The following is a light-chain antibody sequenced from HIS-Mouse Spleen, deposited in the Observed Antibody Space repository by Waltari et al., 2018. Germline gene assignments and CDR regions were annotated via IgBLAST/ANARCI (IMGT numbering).Light chain of an antibody. Sequence: SYELTQPPSVSVSPGQTARITCSGDELPKKYASWFQQKSGQAPVLVIYEDSKRPSGSPERFSGSSSGTMATLTISGAQVEDEADYYCYSTDSSGNHRVFGGGTKLTVL. J-gene: IGLJ2*01. CDR1: ELPKKY. CDR2: EDS. CDR3: YSTDSSGNHRV. V-gene: IGLV3-10*01.